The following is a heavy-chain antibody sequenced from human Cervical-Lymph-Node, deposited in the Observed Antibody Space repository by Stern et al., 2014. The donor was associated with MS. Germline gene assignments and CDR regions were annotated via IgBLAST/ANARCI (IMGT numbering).Heavy chain of an antibody. D-gene: IGHD4-23*01. CDR3: ARNGGNYAFDY. V-gene: IGHV4-4*02. J-gene: IGHJ4*02. CDR1: GGSISSGHW. Sequence: QVQLQESGPGLVKPSGTLSLTCAVAGGSISSGHWWSWVRQPPGKGLEWIGEIYNSGGSNYNPSLKSRVTISVDTSKNQFSLKLNSVTAADTAMYYCARNGGNYAFDYWGQGTLVSVSS. CDR2: IYNSGGS.